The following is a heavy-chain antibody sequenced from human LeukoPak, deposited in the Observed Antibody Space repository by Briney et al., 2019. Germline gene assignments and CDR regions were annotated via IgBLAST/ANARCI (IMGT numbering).Heavy chain of an antibody. CDR3: AAGSITGTKGTDY. CDR1: GFTFTSSA. D-gene: IGHD1-7*01. CDR2: IVVGSGNT. J-gene: IGHJ4*02. Sequence: ASVTVSCKASGFTFTSSAVQWVRQARGQRLEWIGWIVVGSGNTNYAQKFQERVTITRDMSTSTAYMELSSLRSEDTAVYCCAAGSITGTKGTDYWGQGTLVTVSS. V-gene: IGHV1-58*01.